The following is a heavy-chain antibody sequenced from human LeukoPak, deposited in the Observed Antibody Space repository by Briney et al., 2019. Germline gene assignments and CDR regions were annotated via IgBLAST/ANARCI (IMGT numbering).Heavy chain of an antibody. V-gene: IGHV4-39*07. CDR1: GGSISRTSYF. D-gene: IGHD2-2*01. Sequence: PSETLSLTCIVSGGSISRTSYFWGWIRQPPGKGLEWIRSIYDRGSTYYNPSLKTRVTISLETFKSHFSLKLTSVTAADTAMYYCARRFCTSTTCYVGFDPWGQGILVTVSS. CDR2: IYDRGST. J-gene: IGHJ5*02. CDR3: ARRFCTSTTCYVGFDP.